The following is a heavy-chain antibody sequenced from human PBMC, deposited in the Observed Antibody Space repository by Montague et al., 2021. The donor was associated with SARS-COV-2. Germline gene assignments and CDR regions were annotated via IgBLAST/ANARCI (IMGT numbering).Heavy chain of an antibody. CDR2: IYQNGST. CDR1: GGSISSYY. V-gene: IGHV4-59*01. CDR3: ARGGGNSADFFDYTIDD. J-gene: IGHJ4*02. D-gene: IGHD4-23*01. Sequence: SETLSLTCTVSGGSISSYYWTWIRQPPGKGLEWIGYIYQNGSTKYNPSLKSRVTISVDTSKNQFSLKLSSVSVADTAVYYCARGGGNSADFFDYTIDDWGQGTLVTVSS.